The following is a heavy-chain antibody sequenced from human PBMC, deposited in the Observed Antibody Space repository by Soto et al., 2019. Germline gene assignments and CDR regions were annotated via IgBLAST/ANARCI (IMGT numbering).Heavy chain of an antibody. V-gene: IGHV3-30*18. CDR3: AKSGSGSYYFDY. Sequence: GGSLRLSCAASGFTFSSYGMHWVRQAPGKGLEWVAVIPYDGSNKYYADSVKGRFTISRDNSKNTLYLQMNSLRAEDTAVYYCAKSGSGSYYFDYWGQGTLVTVSS. CDR2: IPYDGSNK. CDR1: GFTFSSYG. J-gene: IGHJ4*02. D-gene: IGHD3-10*01.